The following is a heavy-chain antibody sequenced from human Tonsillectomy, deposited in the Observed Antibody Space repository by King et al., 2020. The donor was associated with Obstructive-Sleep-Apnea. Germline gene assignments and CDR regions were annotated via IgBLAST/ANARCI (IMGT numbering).Heavy chain of an antibody. J-gene: IGHJ5*02. V-gene: IGHV3-11*01. CDR2: ISSYGSSV. CDR3: ARDYYASGSYGWFDP. Sequence: VQLVESGGGLVKPGGSLRLSCAASGFTFSDYYMNWIRQAPGKGLEGVSYISSYGSSVYYADSLNGRFTISRDNAKNSLHLQMNSLRAEDTAVYYCARDYYASGSYGWFDPWGQGILVTVSS. D-gene: IGHD3-10*01. CDR1: GFTFSDYY.